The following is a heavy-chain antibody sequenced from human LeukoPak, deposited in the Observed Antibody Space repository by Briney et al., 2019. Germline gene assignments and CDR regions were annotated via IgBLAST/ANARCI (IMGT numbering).Heavy chain of an antibody. CDR3: ARWVGGVAAITDY. J-gene: IGHJ4*02. CDR2: MSYSGNT. V-gene: IGHV4-39*01. Sequence: PSETLSLTCTVSGGSISSSSYYWGWIRQPPGKGLEWIGSMSYSGNTYYNPSLKTRVTISVGTSKNQFSLKVTSVTAADTAVYYCARWVGGVAAITDYWGQGTLVSVSS. CDR1: GGSISSSSYY. D-gene: IGHD3-3*01.